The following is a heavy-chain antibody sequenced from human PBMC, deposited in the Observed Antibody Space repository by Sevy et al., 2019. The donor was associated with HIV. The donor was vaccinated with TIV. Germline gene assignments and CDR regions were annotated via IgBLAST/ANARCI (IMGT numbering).Heavy chain of an antibody. Sequence: GGSLRLSCAASGFTLSSFWMTWVRQAPGKGLERVANIKEDGSDKNYLDSVKGRFTISRDNAKNSLYLQMNSLRAEDTAVYYCARDKNHYDRSVYYDAFDIWRQGTMVTVSS. D-gene: IGHD3-22*01. V-gene: IGHV3-7*03. J-gene: IGHJ3*02. CDR3: ARDKNHYDRSVYYDAFDI. CDR1: GFTLSSFW. CDR2: IKEDGSDK.